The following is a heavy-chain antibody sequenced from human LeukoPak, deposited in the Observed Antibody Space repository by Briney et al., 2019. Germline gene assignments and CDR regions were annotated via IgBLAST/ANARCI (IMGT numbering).Heavy chain of an antibody. J-gene: IGHJ4*02. D-gene: IGHD5-18*01. Sequence: GGSLRLSCAASGFTFSSYSMNWVRQAPGKGLEWVSSISSSSSYIYYADSVKGRFTISRDNAKNSLYLQMNSLRAEDTAIYYCARDLRAGSYAFDWGQGTLVTVSS. CDR2: ISSSSSYI. V-gene: IGHV3-21*01. CDR3: ARDLRAGSYAFD. CDR1: GFTFSSYS.